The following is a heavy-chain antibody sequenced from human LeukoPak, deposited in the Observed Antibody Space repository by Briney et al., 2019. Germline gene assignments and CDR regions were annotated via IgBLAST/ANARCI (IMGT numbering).Heavy chain of an antibody. V-gene: IGHV4-59*12. CDR2: IYYSGST. D-gene: IGHD6-19*01. Sequence: PSETLSLTCTVSGGSISSDYWSWIRQPPGKGLEWIGYIYYSGSTNYNPSLKSRVTISVDTSKNQFSLKLSSVTAADTAVYYCATLSSGWYLNFQHWGQGTLVTVSS. CDR1: GGSISSDY. CDR3: ATLSSGWYLNFQH. J-gene: IGHJ1*01.